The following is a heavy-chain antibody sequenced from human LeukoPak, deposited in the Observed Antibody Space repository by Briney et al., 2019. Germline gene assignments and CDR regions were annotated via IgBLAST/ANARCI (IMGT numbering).Heavy chain of an antibody. CDR2: INHSGST. V-gene: IGHV4-34*01. D-gene: IGHD3-10*01. CDR3: ARGGATMVRGTSYYYMDV. Sequence: SGTVSLTCAVYGGSFSGYYWSWIRQPPGKGLEWIGEINHSGSTTYNPSLKSRVTISVDTSKNQFSLKMSSVTAADTAVYYCARGGATMVRGTSYYYMDVWVKGTTVTESS. CDR1: GGSFSGYY. J-gene: IGHJ6*03.